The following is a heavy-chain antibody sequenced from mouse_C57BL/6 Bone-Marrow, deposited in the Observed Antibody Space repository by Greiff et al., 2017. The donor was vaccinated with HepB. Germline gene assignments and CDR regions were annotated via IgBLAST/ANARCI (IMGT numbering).Heavy chain of an antibody. CDR3: AGYDYYYFDY. D-gene: IGHD2-4*01. CDR1: GYTFTCYW. J-gene: IGHJ2*01. Sequence: VQLQQSGAELAKPGASVKLSCKASGYTFTCYWMHWVKQRPGQGLEWIGYINPSSGYTKYNQKFKDKATLSADKSSSTAYMQLSSLTYEDSAVYYCAGYDYYYFDYWGDGTTLTVSS. CDR2: INPSSGYT. V-gene: IGHV1-7*01.